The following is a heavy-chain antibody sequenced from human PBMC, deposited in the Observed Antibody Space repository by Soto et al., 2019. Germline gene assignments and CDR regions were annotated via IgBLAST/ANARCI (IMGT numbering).Heavy chain of an antibody. CDR3: AKIHTGSGSSKFAY. J-gene: IGHJ4*02. CDR1: GFTFRTYA. CDR2: ISGSGSFT. V-gene: IGHV3-23*01. Sequence: GGSLRLSCAASGFTFRTYAMNWVRQAPGKGLEWISAISGSGSFTHYADSVRGRFTISRDNSQNQLYLQMNNLRGDDTAMYYCAKIHTGSGSSKFAYWGQGIKVTVSS. D-gene: IGHD3-10*01.